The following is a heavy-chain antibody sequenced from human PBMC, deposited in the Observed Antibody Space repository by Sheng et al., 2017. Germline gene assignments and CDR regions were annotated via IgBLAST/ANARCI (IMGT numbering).Heavy chain of an antibody. J-gene: IGHJ4*02. V-gene: IGHV3-23*01. D-gene: IGHD6-19*01. Sequence: EVQLLESEGGLIQPGGSLRLSCTSSGFTFKDHAMSWVRQTPGKGLDWVSTISGSGVRTAYSDSVKGRFTISRDNSKNTTFLQMNSLRAEDTAIYYCAKAPVMAVAGEFLDYWGQGTLVTVSS. CDR3: AKAPVMAVAGEFLDY. CDR1: GFTFKDHA. CDR2: ISGSGVRT.